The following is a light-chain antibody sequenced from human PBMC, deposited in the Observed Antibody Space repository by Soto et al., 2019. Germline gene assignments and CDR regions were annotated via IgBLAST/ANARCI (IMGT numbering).Light chain of an antibody. V-gene: IGKV1-5*03. Sequence: DIQMTQSPSTLSASVGDRVTITCRASQSISSWLAWYQQKPGKAPKLLIYKASSLESGVPSRFSGSGSGTEFTLTSSSLQPDDVATYYCQQYNSYPWTFCQGTKVEIK. CDR3: QQYNSYPWT. J-gene: IGKJ1*01. CDR2: KAS. CDR1: QSISSW.